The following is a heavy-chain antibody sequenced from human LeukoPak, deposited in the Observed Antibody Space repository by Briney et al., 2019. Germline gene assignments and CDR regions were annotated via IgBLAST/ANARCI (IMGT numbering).Heavy chain of an antibody. D-gene: IGHD3-10*01. J-gene: IGHJ4*02. CDR2: VYYSGNT. CDR1: RGSINSSSFY. Sequence: SQTLSLTCTVSRGSINSSSFYWGWIRQPPGKGLEWIGSVYYSGNTFYSPSLKSRVTISVDASKNQFSLELSSVTAADTAVYSCVGGLGTYYHLGYWGPGTLVTVSS. CDR3: VGGLGTYYHLGY. V-gene: IGHV4-39*01.